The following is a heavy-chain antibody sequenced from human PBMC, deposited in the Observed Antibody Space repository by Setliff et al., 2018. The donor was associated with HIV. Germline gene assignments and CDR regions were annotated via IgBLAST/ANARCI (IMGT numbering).Heavy chain of an antibody. Sequence: GASVKVSCKGFGGTFSTYSLSWVRQAPGQGLEWMGWISAYNGNTNYAQKLQGRVTMTTDTSTSTAYMELRSLRSDDTAVYYCARVWDYYDSSGYYYVFDYWGQGTLVTVSS. J-gene: IGHJ4*02. D-gene: IGHD3-22*01. V-gene: IGHV1-18*04. CDR2: ISAYNGNT. CDR3: ARVWDYYDSSGYYYVFDY. CDR1: GGTFSTYS.